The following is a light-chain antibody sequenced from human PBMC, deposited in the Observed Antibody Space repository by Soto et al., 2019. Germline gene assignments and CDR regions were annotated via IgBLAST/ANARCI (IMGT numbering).Light chain of an antibody. V-gene: IGLV2-23*01. Sequence: QSVLTQPASVSGSPGQSITLSCTGTSSDVGGYDLVSWYQQHPGKAPKLIIYEGSKRTSGISNRFSGSKSGNTASLIISGLKGDDEGDYYCCAYVRSNTLLFGGGTKVTVL. CDR3: CAYVRSNTLL. CDR1: SSDVGGYDL. J-gene: IGLJ3*02. CDR2: EGS.